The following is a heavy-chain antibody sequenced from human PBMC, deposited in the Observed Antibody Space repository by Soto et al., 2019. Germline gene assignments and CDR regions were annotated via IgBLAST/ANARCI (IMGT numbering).Heavy chain of an antibody. CDR2: IHHDGST. V-gene: IGHV4-34*01. CDR1: GGSSSSHS. J-gene: IGHJ4*02. D-gene: IGHD2-21*02. Sequence: SETLSLTCSISGGSSSSHSKSCVRQPPGKGLEWIGEIHHDGSTNYNPSLKSRLTISADTSKNHFSLELSSVTAADTAVYYCATYDVGTIIQDDLGQGPMLSVSS. CDR3: ATYDVGTIIQDD.